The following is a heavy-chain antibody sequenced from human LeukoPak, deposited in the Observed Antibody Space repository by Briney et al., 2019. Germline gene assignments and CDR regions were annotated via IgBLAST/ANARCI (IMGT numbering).Heavy chain of an antibody. CDR2: IIPIFGTA. CDR1: GGTFSSYA. CDR3: ARGRWLQPWGYFDY. J-gene: IGHJ4*02. Sequence: ASVKVSCKASGGTFSSYAISWVRQAPGQGVEWMGGIIPIFGTANYAQRFQGRVTITTDESTTTAYMELSSLRSEDTAVYYCARGRWLQPWGYFDYWGQGTLVTVSS. V-gene: IGHV1-69*05. D-gene: IGHD5-24*01.